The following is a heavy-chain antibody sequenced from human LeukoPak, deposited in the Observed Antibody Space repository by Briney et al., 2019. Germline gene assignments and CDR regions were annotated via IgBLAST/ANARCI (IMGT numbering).Heavy chain of an antibody. D-gene: IGHD2-2*01. CDR1: GYTFTRYY. J-gene: IGHJ4*02. V-gene: IGHV1-2*02. CDR3: ARGGCSSTSCPFDY. CDR2: INPNSGGT. Sequence: ASVKVSCKASGYTFTRYYMHWVRQAPGQGLEWMGWINPNSGGTNYAQKFQGRVTMTRETSISTAYMELSRLRSDDTAVYYCARGGCSSTSCPFDYWGQGTLVTVSS.